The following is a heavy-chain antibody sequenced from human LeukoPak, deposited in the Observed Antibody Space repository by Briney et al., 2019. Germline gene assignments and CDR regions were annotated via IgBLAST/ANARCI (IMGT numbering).Heavy chain of an antibody. CDR3: ARDRIWEYYYRSVTVDPEHYGMDV. J-gene: IGHJ6*02. Sequence: GTSLRLSCAASGFSFSSYGMHWVRQAPGQGMELVAVIWYDGSKKYYADSVKGRFTSSRDDSKNTLFLQMNSLRVGYTAVYHCARDRIWEYYYRSVTVDPEHYGMDVWGQGTTVTVSS. CDR2: IWYDGSKK. CDR1: GFSFSSYG. D-gene: IGHD2-21*02. V-gene: IGHV3-33*01.